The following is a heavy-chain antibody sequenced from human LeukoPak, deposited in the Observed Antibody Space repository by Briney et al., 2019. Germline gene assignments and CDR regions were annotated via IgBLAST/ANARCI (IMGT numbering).Heavy chain of an antibody. D-gene: IGHD2-21*01. CDR1: GYTFSSYD. J-gene: IGHJ4*02. CDR2: MNPNSGNT. Sequence: ASVKVSCEASGYTFSSYDINWVRQATGQGLEWMGWMNPNSGNTGYAQRFQGRVTMTRSTSICTAYMELSSLTSDDTAVYYCARSFVGTRKRNDYWGQGTLVTVSS. V-gene: IGHV1-8*01. CDR3: ARSFVGTRKRNDY.